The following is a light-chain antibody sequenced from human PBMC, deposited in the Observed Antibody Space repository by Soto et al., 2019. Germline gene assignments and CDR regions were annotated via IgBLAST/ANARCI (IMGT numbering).Light chain of an antibody. Sequence: EIVLTQSPGILSLSPGQRVTLSCRASQSVSNDFLAWYQQKPGQAPRLLIYGASTRSTDVPDRFSGSGSWANLTLSNSRLVAEDFVEYYCKQYGSSPPRTFGQGTKVEMK. J-gene: IGKJ1*01. CDR1: QSVSNDF. V-gene: IGKV3-20*01. CDR3: KQYGSSPPRT. CDR2: GAS.